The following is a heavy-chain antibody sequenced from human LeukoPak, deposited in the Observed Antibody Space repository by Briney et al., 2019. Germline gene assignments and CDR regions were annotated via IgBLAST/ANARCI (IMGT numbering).Heavy chain of an antibody. Sequence: VASVKVSCKASGYTFTGYYMHWVRQAPGQGLEWMGWINPNSGGTNYAQKFQGRVTMTRDTSISTAYMELRSLRSDDTAVYYCARDEGKQWLTFDYWGQGTLVTVSS. CDR3: ARDEGKQWLTFDY. J-gene: IGHJ4*02. D-gene: IGHD6-19*01. CDR1: GYTFTGYY. V-gene: IGHV1-2*02. CDR2: INPNSGGT.